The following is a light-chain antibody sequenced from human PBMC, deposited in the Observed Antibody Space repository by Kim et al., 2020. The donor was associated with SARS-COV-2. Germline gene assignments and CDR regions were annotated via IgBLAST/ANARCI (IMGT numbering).Light chain of an antibody. Sequence: VSPGQTASITCSGDKLGDKYACWYQQKPGQSPVLVIYQDSKRPSGIPERFSGSNSGNTATLTISGTRAMDEADYYCQAWDSSSCVFGGGTQLTVL. CDR1: KLGDKY. CDR2: QDS. V-gene: IGLV3-1*01. J-gene: IGLJ3*02. CDR3: QAWDSSSCV.